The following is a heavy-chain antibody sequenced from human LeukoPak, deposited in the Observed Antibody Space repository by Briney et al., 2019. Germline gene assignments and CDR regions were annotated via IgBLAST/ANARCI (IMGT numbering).Heavy chain of an antibody. V-gene: IGHV3-30*18. J-gene: IGHJ4*02. Sequence: PGGSLRLSCAASGFTFSSFGIHWVRHAPGKGLEWAALISYDGSAGYYADSVRGRFTVSRDNSKTTVYLQMNRLRPEDTAVYHCAKDRYSGLNTIDYWGQGTLVTVSS. CDR1: GFTFSSFG. CDR3: AKDRYSGLNTIDY. CDR2: ISYDGSAG. D-gene: IGHD6-13*01.